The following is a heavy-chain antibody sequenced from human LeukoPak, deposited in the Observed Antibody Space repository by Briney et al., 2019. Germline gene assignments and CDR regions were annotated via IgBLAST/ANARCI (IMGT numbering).Heavy chain of an antibody. CDR1: GGSFSGYY. D-gene: IGHD3-22*01. Sequence: SETLSLTCAVYGGSFSGYYWSWIRQPPGKGLEWIGEINHSGSTNYNPSLKSRVTISVDTSKNQFSLKLSSVTAADTAVYYCASPMALSSGSFDYWGQGTLVTVSS. CDR2: INHSGST. CDR3: ASPMALSSGSFDY. J-gene: IGHJ4*02. V-gene: IGHV4-34*01.